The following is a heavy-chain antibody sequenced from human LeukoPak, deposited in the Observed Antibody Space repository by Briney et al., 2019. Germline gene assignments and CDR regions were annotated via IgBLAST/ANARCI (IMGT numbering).Heavy chain of an antibody. CDR1: GFTFSSYS. J-gene: IGHJ3*02. D-gene: IGHD2-2*02. CDR3: ARRVYCSGTNCYTGPDAFDI. Sequence: GGSLRLSCAASGFTFSSYSMNWVRQAPGKGLEWVSYISSSSSTIYYADSVKGRFTISRDNSKNALYLQMDSLRAEDTAVYYCARRVYCSGTNCYTGPDAFDIWGQGTMVTVSS. CDR2: ISSSSSTI. V-gene: IGHV3-48*01.